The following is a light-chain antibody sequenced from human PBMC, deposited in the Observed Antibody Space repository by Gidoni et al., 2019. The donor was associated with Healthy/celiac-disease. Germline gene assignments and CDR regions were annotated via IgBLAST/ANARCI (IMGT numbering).Light chain of an antibody. CDR2: KAS. J-gene: IGKJ1*01. CDR3: QQYNSYPQT. V-gene: IGKV1-5*03. Sequence: DIQMTQSPSTMSASVGDRVTSTCRASQSISSWLAWYQQKPGKAPKLLIYKASSLESGVPSRFSGSGSGTDFTLTISSLQPDDFATYYCQQYNSYPQTFGQXTKVEIK. CDR1: QSISSW.